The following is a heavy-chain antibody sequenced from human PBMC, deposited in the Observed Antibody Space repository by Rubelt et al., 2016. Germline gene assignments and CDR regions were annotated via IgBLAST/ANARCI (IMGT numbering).Heavy chain of an antibody. J-gene: IGHJ4*02. D-gene: IGHD4-17*01. Sequence: EVQLVESGGDLVQPGESLRLFCASSGFTFSSYWMNWVRQDPGQGLEWVANIKHDESEEQCRDSVKGRFTISRDNAKYSVDLQMNSLRAEDTAVYYCARDYGDYWGQGTLVTVSS. CDR3: ARDYGDY. CDR2: IKHDESEE. V-gene: IGHV3-7*04. CDR1: GFTFSSYW.